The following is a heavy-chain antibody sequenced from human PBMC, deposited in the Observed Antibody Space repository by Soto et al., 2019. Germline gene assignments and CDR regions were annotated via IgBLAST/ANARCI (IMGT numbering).Heavy chain of an antibody. Sequence: QVQLVQSGAEVKKPGSSVKVSCKASGGTFSSYTISWVRQAPGQGLEWMGRIIPILGIANYAQKFQGRVTITADKSTSTAYMELSSLRSEDTAVYYCASTNGGYQLPRDYWGQGTLVTVSS. CDR3: ASTNGGYQLPRDY. D-gene: IGHD2-2*01. CDR2: IIPILGIA. CDR1: GGTFSSYT. J-gene: IGHJ4*02. V-gene: IGHV1-69*02.